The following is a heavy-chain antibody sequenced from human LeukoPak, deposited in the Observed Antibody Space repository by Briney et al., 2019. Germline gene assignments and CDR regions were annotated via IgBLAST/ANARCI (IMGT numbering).Heavy chain of an antibody. J-gene: IGHJ6*02. V-gene: IGHV1-2*02. CDR2: INPNSGGT. CDR1: GYTFTGYY. CDR3: ARDRFLEWLLRYYYYGMDV. Sequence: GASVKVSRKASGYTFTGYYMHWVRQAPGQGLEWMGWINPNSGGTNYAQKFQGRVTMTRETSISTAYMELSRLRSDDTAVYYCARDRFLEWLLRYYYYGMDVWGQGTTVTVSS. D-gene: IGHD3-3*01.